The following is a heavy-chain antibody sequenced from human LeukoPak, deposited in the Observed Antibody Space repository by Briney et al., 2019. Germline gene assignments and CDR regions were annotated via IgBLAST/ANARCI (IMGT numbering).Heavy chain of an antibody. CDR3: ARYLAVAGTSQRTQNYYYYYGMDV. J-gene: IGHJ6*02. CDR1: GYSISSGYY. V-gene: IGHV3-21*01. CDR2: ISSSSSYI. D-gene: IGHD6-19*01. Sequence: KSSEPLSLTCTVSGYSISSGYYWGWIRQPPGKGLEWVSSISSSSSYIYYADSVKGRSTISRDNAKNSLYLQMNSLRAEDTAVYYCARYLAVAGTSQRTQNYYYYYGMDVWGQGTTVTVS.